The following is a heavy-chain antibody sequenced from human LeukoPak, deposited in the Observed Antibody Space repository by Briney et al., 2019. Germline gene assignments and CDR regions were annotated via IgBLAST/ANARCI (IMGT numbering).Heavy chain of an antibody. V-gene: IGHV3-21*04. CDR2: ISSSSTYI. CDR1: GFTFSS. D-gene: IGHD2-2*01. CDR3: AKRDIVVVPAASIEIYYYYYMDV. Sequence: GGSLRLSCAASGFTFSSMNWVRQAPGKGLEWVSSISSSSTYIHYADSVKGRFTISRDNAKKSLYLQMNSLRAEDTAVYYCAKRDIVVVPAASIEIYYYYYMDVWGKGTTVTISS. J-gene: IGHJ6*03.